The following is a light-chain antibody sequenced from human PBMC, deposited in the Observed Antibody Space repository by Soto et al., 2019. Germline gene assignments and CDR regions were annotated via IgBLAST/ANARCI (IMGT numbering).Light chain of an antibody. Sequence: QSALTQPRSVSGSPGQSVTISCTGTSSDVGGYNYVSWYQQHPGKAPKLMIYDVSKRPSGVPDRFSGSKSGNTASLTISGLKAEDEADYYCRSDAGSYTLVFGGGTKVTDL. CDR2: DVS. J-gene: IGLJ2*01. V-gene: IGLV2-11*01. CDR1: SSDVGGYNY. CDR3: RSDAGSYTLV.